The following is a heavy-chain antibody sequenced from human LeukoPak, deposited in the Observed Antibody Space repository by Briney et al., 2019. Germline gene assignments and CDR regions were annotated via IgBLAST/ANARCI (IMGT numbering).Heavy chain of an antibody. CDR1: GGSISSYY. CDR2: IYYSGST. J-gene: IGHJ5*02. V-gene: IGHV4-59*01. CDR3: ARAWYYDSSGYYNNWFDP. D-gene: IGHD3-22*01. Sequence: SETLSLTCTVSGGSISSYYWSWIRQPPGKGLEWIGYIYYSGSTNYNPSLKSRVTISVDTSKNQFSLKLSSVTAADTAVYYCARAWYYDSSGYYNNWFDPWGQGTLVTVSS.